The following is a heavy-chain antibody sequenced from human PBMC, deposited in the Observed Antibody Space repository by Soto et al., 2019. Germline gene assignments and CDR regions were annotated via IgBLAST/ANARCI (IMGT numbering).Heavy chain of an antibody. D-gene: IGHD5-18*01. CDR3: SKDEGGIQLRLRKPDDADDI. J-gene: IGHJ3*02. CDR1: GFTFSSYA. V-gene: IGHV3-23*01. Sequence: VQLLESGGGLVQPGGSLRLTCAASGFTFSSYAMSWVRQAPGKGLEWVSAISGSGGSKYYADSVKGRFTISRANSKNTLYLLRDCLRAEDMAVYYVSKDEGGIQLRLRKPDDADDIWGQGTIVTVSS. CDR2: ISGSGGSK.